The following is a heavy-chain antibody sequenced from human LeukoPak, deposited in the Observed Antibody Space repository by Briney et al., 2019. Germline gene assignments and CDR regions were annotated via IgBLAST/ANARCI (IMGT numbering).Heavy chain of an antibody. CDR2: IYYSGST. Sequence: PSETLSLTCTVSGGSISSYYWSWIRQPPGKGLEWIGYIYYSGSTNYNPSLKSRVTISVDTSKNQFSLNLSSVTAADTAVYYCARGGFDAFDMWGQGTMVTVSS. CDR3: ARGGFDAFDM. D-gene: IGHD3-22*01. CDR1: GGSISSYY. V-gene: IGHV4-59*01. J-gene: IGHJ3*02.